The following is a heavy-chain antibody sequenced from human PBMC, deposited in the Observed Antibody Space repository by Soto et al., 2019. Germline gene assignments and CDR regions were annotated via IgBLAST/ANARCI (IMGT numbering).Heavy chain of an antibody. V-gene: IGHV1-69*01. Sequence: QVQLVQSGAEVKKPGSSVKVSCKASGGTFSSYAISWVRQAPGQGLEWMGGIIPIFGTANYAQKFQGRVTITADESTSTAYMELSSLRSEDTAVYYCVTRSRYYYDSSGYYPLGYYYYGMDVWGQGTTVTVSS. D-gene: IGHD3-22*01. CDR1: GGTFSSYA. J-gene: IGHJ6*02. CDR2: IIPIFGTA. CDR3: VTRSRYYYDSSGYYPLGYYYYGMDV.